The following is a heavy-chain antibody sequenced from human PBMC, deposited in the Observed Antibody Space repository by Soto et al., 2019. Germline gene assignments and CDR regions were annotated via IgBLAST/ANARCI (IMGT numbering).Heavy chain of an antibody. D-gene: IGHD2-21*02. CDR1: GYTFTSYY. Sequence: VASVKVSCKASGYTFTSYYMHWVRQAPGQGLEWMGIINPSGGSTSYAQKFQGRVTMTGDTSTSTVYMELSSLRSEDTAVYYCARPQGDLDAFDIWGQGTMVTVSS. V-gene: IGHV1-46*01. J-gene: IGHJ3*02. CDR2: INPSGGST. CDR3: ARPQGDLDAFDI.